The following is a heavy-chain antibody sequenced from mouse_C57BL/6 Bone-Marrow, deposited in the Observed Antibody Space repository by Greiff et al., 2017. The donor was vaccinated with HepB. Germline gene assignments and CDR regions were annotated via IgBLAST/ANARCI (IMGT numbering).Heavy chain of an antibody. J-gene: IGHJ3*01. D-gene: IGHD2-12*01. V-gene: IGHV1-69*01. CDR1: GYTFTSYW. Sequence: QVQLQQPGAELVMPGASVKLSCKASGYTFTSYWIHWVKQRPGQGLEWIGEIDPSDSYTNYNQKFKGKSTLTVDKSSSTAYMQLSSLTSEDSAVYYCARYDAWFAYWGQGTLVTVSA. CDR2: IDPSDSYT. CDR3: ARYDAWFAY.